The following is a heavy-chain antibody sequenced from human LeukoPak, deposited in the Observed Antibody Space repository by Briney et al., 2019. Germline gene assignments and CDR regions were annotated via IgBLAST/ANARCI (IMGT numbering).Heavy chain of an antibody. D-gene: IGHD3-9*01. CDR3: AKGGRYDILTGYSGFDY. J-gene: IGHJ4*02. V-gene: IGHV3-23*01. Sequence: GGSLRLSCAASGFTFSSYWMSWVRQAPGKGLEWVSAISGSGGSTYYADSVKGRFTISRDNSKNTLYLQMNSLRAEDTAVYYCAKGGRYDILTGYSGFDYWGQGTLVTVSS. CDR2: ISGSGGST. CDR1: GFTFSSYW.